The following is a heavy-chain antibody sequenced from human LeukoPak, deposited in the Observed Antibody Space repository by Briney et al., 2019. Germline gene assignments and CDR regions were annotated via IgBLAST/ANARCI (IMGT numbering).Heavy chain of an antibody. V-gene: IGHV4-59*01. CDR2: IYYSGST. Sequence: SETLSLTCTVSGGSISTYYWSWIRPPPGKGLELIGYIYYSGSTNYNPSLKSRVTMSVDTSKNQFSLKLSSVTATDTAVYYCARVRRSGRRGYFDYWGQGTLVTVSS. CDR1: GGSISTYY. CDR3: ARVRRSGRRGYFDY. J-gene: IGHJ4*02. D-gene: IGHD5-12*01.